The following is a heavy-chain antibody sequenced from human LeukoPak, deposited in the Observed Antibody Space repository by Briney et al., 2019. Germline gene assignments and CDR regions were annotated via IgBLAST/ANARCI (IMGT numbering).Heavy chain of an antibody. CDR2: IYTSGST. Sequence: SETLSLTCTVSGGFISSYYWSWIRQPAGKGLEWIGRIYTSGSTNYNPSLKSRVTMSVDTSKNQFSLKLSSVTAADTAVYYCARVGGSSWYGAFDIWGQGTMVTVSS. CDR3: ARVGGSSWYGAFDI. V-gene: IGHV4-4*07. D-gene: IGHD6-13*01. J-gene: IGHJ3*02. CDR1: GGFISSYY.